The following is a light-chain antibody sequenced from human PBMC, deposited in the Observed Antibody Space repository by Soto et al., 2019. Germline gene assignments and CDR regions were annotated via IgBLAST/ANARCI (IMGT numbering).Light chain of an antibody. J-gene: IGLJ2*01. CDR3: CSYAGSYTLL. V-gene: IGLV2-11*01. CDR2: DVN. CDR1: SSDVRGYNY. Sequence: QSALTQPRSVSGSPGQSVTISCTGASSDVRGYNYVSWYQQHPGKAPKLIIYDVNYRPSGVPNRFSGSQSGNTASLTISELQADDEADYYCCSYAGSYTLLFGGGTK.